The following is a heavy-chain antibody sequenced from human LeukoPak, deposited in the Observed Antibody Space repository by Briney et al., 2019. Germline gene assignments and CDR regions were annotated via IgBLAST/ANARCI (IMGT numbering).Heavy chain of an antibody. D-gene: IGHD3-10*01. J-gene: IGHJ5*02. V-gene: IGHV3-30*02. CDR1: GFTFSYYG. Sequence: GGSLRLSCAASGFTFSYYGMHWVRQAPGKGLEWVAFIRFDGNEKFYADSVKGRFTISRDNSKNTLYLEMNSLRAEDTAVYYCAKDLMRDRWFGESWGQGTLVTVSS. CDR2: IRFDGNEK. CDR3: AKDLMRDRWFGES.